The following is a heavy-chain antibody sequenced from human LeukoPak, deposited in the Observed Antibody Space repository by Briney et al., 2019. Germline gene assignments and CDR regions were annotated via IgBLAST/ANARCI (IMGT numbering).Heavy chain of an antibody. CDR1: GGSISSGGYY. CDR3: ASRLGYCSGGSCYSEGVDY. CDR2: IYYSGST. D-gene: IGHD2-15*01. Sequence: PSETLSLTCTVSGGSISSGGYYWSWIRQHPGKGLEWIGYIYYSGSTYYNPSLKSRVTISADTSKNQFSLKLSSVTAADTAVYYCASRLGYCSGGSCYSEGVDYWGQGTLVTVSS. V-gene: IGHV4-31*03. J-gene: IGHJ4*02.